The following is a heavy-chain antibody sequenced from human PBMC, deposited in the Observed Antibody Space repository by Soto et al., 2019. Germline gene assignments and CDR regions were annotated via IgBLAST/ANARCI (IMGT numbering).Heavy chain of an antibody. CDR1: GFTFSSYA. Sequence: EVQLLESGGGLVQPGGSPRLSCAASGFTFSSYAMSWVRQAPGKGLEWVSAISGSGAATYYADSVKGRFTISRDNSKTTVYLQMNTLRAEDTAVYYCAKRSRDQRDGSGYYSQFDYWGQGTLVTVSS. J-gene: IGHJ4*02. CDR2: ISGSGAAT. V-gene: IGHV3-23*01. CDR3: AKRSRDQRDGSGYYSQFDY. D-gene: IGHD3-22*01.